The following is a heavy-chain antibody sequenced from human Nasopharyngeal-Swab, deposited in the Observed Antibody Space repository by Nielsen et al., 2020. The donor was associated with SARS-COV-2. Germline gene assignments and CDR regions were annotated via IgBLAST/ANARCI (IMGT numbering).Heavy chain of an antibody. Sequence: WIRQSPGKGLEWVAVISYDGSNKYYGDPVKGRFTISRDNSKNTLYLQMNSLRAEDTAVDYCAKDPYYDGSGSYWNYFDYWGQGTLVTVS. D-gene: IGHD3-10*01. CDR2: ISYDGSNK. V-gene: IGHV3-30*18. CDR3: AKDPYYDGSGSYWNYFDY. J-gene: IGHJ4*02.